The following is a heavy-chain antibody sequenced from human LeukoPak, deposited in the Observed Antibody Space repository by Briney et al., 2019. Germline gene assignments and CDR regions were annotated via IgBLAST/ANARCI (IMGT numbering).Heavy chain of an antibody. CDR2: IYYSGST. CDR1: GGSISSGDYY. J-gene: IGHJ4*02. D-gene: IGHD3-22*01. CDR3: ARAQYYYDSTIGHFGY. V-gene: IGHV4-30-4*01. Sequence: SETLSLTCTVSGGSISSGDYYWSWIRQPPGKGLEWIGYIYYSGSTYYNPYLKSRVTIPVDTSKNQFSLKLSSVTAADTAVYYCARAQYYYDSTIGHFGYWGQGTLVTVSS.